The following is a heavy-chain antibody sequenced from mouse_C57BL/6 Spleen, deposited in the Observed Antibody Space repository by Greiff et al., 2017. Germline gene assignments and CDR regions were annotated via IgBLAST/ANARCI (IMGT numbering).Heavy chain of an antibody. V-gene: IGHV1-76*01. CDR1: GYTFTDYY. D-gene: IGHD2-3*01. Sequence: VKVVESGAELVRPGASVKLSCKASGYTFTDYYINWVKQRPGQGLEWIARIYPGSGNTYYNEKFKGKATLTAEKSSSPAYMQLSSLTSEDSAVYFCARGGLYEPFAYWGQGTLVTVSA. CDR3: ARGGLYEPFAY. CDR2: IYPGSGNT. J-gene: IGHJ3*01.